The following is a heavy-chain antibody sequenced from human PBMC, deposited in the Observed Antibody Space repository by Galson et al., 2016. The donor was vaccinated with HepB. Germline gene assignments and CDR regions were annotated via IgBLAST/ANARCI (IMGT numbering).Heavy chain of an antibody. V-gene: IGHV4-39*01. D-gene: IGHD4-17*01. CDR1: GASIRSEDHY. CDR2: IYYTGFT. Sequence: SETLSLTCSVSGASIRSEDHYWAWIRQPPGKGLEYIGNIYYTGFTFYNSSLQSRVSISEDTSNNQFSVTLTSVTASDTAMYFCARQVAVPAVIAHYAPYFDSWGLGILVTVSS. CDR3: ARQVAVPAVIAHYAPYFDS. J-gene: IGHJ4*02.